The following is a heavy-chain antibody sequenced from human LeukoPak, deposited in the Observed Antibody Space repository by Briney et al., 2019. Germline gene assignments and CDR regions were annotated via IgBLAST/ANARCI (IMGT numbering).Heavy chain of an antibody. V-gene: IGHV1-46*03. CDR3: ARSGVVPAAINNWFDP. D-gene: IGHD2-2*02. CDR2: INPSGGST. J-gene: IGHJ5*02. CDR1: GGTFSSYA. Sequence: GASVKVSCKASGGTFSSYAISWVRQAPGQGLEWMGIINPSGGSTSYAQKFQGRVTMTRDTSTSTVYMELSSLRSEDTAVYYCARSGVVPAAINNWFDPWGQGTLVTVSS.